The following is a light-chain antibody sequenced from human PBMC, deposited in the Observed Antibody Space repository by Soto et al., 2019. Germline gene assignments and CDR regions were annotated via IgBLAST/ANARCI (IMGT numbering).Light chain of an antibody. Sequence: DIQMTQSPSTLSASVGDRVTITCRASQRVSSWLAWYQQKPGKAPKFLIYDASSLEIGVPSRFSGSGSGTEFTLTISSLQPDDFATYYCQQYDSYPRTFGQGTKVETK. CDR2: DAS. CDR3: QQYDSYPRT. CDR1: QRVSSW. V-gene: IGKV1-5*01. J-gene: IGKJ1*01.